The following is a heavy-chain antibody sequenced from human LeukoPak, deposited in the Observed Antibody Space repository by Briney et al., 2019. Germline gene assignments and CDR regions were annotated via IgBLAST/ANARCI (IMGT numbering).Heavy chain of an antibody. CDR1: GGSISSSNW. CDR3: ASIYCSSTSCYTFDY. V-gene: IGHV4-4*02. D-gene: IGHD2-2*02. Sequence: PSGTLSLTCAVSGGSISSSNWWSWVRQPPGKGLEWIGEIYHSGSTNYNPSLKSRVTISVDKSKNQFSLKLSSVTAADTAVYYCASIYCSSTSCYTFDYWGQGTLVTVSS. J-gene: IGHJ4*02. CDR2: IYHSGST.